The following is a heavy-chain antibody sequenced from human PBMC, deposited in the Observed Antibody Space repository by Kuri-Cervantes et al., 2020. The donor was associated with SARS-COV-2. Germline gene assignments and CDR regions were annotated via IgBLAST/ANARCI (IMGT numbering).Heavy chain of an antibody. J-gene: IGHJ4*02. CDR3: ARDRGSSGWPDFDY. CDR1: GGSFSGYY. V-gene: IGHV4-34*01. CDR2: INHSGST. Sequence: SETLSLTCAVYGGSFSGYYWSWIRQPPGKGLEWIGEINHSGSTNYNPSLKSRVTISVDTSKNQFSLKLSSVTAADTAVYYCARDRGSSGWPDFDYWGQGTLVTVSS. D-gene: IGHD6-19*01.